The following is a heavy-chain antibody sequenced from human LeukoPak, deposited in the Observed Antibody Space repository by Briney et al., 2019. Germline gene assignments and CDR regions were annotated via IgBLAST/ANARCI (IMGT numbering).Heavy chain of an antibody. CDR2: INHSGST. Sequence: SETLSLTCAVYGGSFSGYYWSWIRQPPGKGLEWIGEINHSGSTNYNPSLKSRVTISVDTSKNQFSLKLSSVTAADTAVYYCARQSSSSWYATRENWFDPWGQGTLVTVSS. J-gene: IGHJ5*02. D-gene: IGHD6-13*01. V-gene: IGHV4-34*01. CDR3: ARQSSSSWYATRENWFDP. CDR1: GGSFSGYY.